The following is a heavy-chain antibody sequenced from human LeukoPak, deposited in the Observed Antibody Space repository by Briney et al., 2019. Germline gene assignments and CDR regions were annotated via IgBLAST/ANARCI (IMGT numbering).Heavy chain of an antibody. D-gene: IGHD6-19*01. CDR2: ISSSGGST. V-gene: IGHV3-23*01. CDR1: GFTFSGYG. CDR3: VRRGSGWSMFDY. Sequence: GGSLRLSCVASGFTFSGYGMNWVRQAPGKGLEWLSEISSSGGSTFYADSAKGRFTISRDNSNNTLFLQMNSLGADDSALYYCVRRGSGWSMFDYWGQGALVTVSS. J-gene: IGHJ4*02.